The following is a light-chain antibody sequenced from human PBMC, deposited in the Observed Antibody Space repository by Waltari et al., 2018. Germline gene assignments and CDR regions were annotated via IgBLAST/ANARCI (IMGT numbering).Light chain of an antibody. J-gene: IGLJ3*02. CDR2: DVS. Sequence: QSALTQPRSVSGSPGQSVPISCTGTRSDVGCYHYVSWYQQHPGKAPKLMIYDVSKRPSGVPDRFSGSKSGNTASLTISGLQAEDEADYYCCSYAGSWVFGGGTKLTVL. V-gene: IGLV2-11*01. CDR3: CSYAGSWV. CDR1: RSDVGCYHY.